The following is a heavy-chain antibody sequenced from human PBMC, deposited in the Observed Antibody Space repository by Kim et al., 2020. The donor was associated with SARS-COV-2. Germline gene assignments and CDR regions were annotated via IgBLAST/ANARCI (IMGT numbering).Heavy chain of an antibody. J-gene: IGHJ6*02. V-gene: IGHV3-30*07. D-gene: IGHD6-13*01. Sequence: AEAVEGRFTISRDNSKTTLYLQMNSLRAEDTAVYYCARDFSSSPTYGMDVWGQGTTVTVSS. CDR3: ARDFSSSPTYGMDV.